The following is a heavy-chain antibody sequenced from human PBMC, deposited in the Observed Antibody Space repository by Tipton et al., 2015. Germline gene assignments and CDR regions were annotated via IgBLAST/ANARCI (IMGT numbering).Heavy chain of an antibody. D-gene: IGHD5-24*01. CDR1: GGSFYTYY. CDR2: IYHSGTT. J-gene: IGHJ6*02. V-gene: IGHV4-34*01. CDR3: ARGGSPIIEMAYHHYGLDV. Sequence: TLSLTCSLSGGSFYTYYGTWIRQPPGQGLEWIGEIYHSGTTNYNPSLRGRFTISLRTSKNQLSLQVDSVTAADTAIYYCARGGSPIIEMAYHHYGLDVWGQGTTVTVSS.